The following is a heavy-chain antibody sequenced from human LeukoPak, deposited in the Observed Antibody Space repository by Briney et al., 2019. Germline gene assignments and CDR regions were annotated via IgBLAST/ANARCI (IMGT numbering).Heavy chain of an antibody. V-gene: IGHV4-59*01. CDR2: IYYSGST. Sequence: SETLSLTCTGSGGSISSYFWTWVRQPPGKGLEWVGDIYYSGSTDYNPSLKGRLTISLDRYKNQLPLRLGSVTAAVTAVYYCVRGVSGSSGHYLHQLAYWGQGTQVTVSS. CDR1: GGSISSYF. J-gene: IGHJ4*02. CDR3: VRGVSGSSGHYLHQLAY. D-gene: IGHD3-22*01.